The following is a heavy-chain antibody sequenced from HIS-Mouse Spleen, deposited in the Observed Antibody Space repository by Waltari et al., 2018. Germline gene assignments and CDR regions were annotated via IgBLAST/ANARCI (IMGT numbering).Heavy chain of an antibody. J-gene: IGHJ4*02. V-gene: IGHV3-30*18. Sequence: QVQLVESGGGVVQPGRSLRPSCAASGFTFSNYGMHWVRQAPGKGLELVAVISYDGSNKYYADSVKGRFTISRDNSKNTLYLQMNSLRAEDTAVYYCAKDKHHAFDYWGQGTLVTVSS. CDR1: GFTFSNYG. CDR2: ISYDGSNK. CDR3: AKDKHHAFDY.